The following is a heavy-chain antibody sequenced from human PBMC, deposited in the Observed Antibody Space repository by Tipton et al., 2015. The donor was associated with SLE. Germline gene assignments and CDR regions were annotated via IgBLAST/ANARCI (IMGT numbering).Heavy chain of an antibody. V-gene: IGHV4-4*07. CDR2: IYNSGIT. D-gene: IGHD6-19*01. J-gene: IGHJ2*01. Sequence: TLSLTCTVSGGSISSYYWSWIRQPAGKGLEWIGRIYNSGITKYNPSLKSRVTISVDTSKNQFSLKLSSVTAADTAVYYCARDRRSGWSYWYFDLWGRGTLVTVSS. CDR3: ARDRRSGWSYWYFDL. CDR1: GGSISSYY.